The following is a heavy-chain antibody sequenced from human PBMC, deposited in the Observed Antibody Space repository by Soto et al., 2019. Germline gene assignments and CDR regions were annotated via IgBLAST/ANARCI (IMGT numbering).Heavy chain of an antibody. CDR1: GFTFSTYG. D-gene: IGHD4-17*01. CDR3: AKDLQSYGDYDYYCYGMDV. J-gene: IGHJ6*01. CDR2: ISYDGTNK. Sequence: GGSLRLSCAASGFTFSTYGMHWVRQTPGKGLEWVAVISYDGTNKFYSDSVKGRFTISRDNFKNTLTLQMNSLRADDTAVYSCAKDLQSYGDYDYYCYGMDVWGLGTRVSVSS. V-gene: IGHV3-30*18.